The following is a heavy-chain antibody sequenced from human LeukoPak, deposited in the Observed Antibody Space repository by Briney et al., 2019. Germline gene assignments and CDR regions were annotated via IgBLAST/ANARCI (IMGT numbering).Heavy chain of an antibody. CDR3: ASGDMNGWYFDR. CDR2: INWDGTST. D-gene: IGHD6-19*01. CDR1: AFIFHDHG. V-gene: IGHV3-20*04. Sequence: PGGSLRLSCAASAFIFHDHGMSWVRQGPGKGLELVSGINWDGTSTGCADSVKGRFTISRDNAKTSLYLQMNSLRVEDTALYYCASGDMNGWYFDRWGQGTLVTVSS. J-gene: IGHJ4*02.